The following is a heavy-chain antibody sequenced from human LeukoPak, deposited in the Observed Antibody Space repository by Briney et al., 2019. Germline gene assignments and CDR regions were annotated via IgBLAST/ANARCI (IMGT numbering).Heavy chain of an antibody. J-gene: IGHJ3*02. V-gene: IGHV4-34*01. Sequence: SETLSLTCAVYGGSFSGYYWSWIRQPPGKGLEWIGEINHSGSTNYNPSLKSRVTISVDTSKNQFSLKLSSVTAADTAVYYCARNYYDSSGFDRNDAFDIWGQGTMVTVSS. D-gene: IGHD3-22*01. CDR3: ARNYYDSSGFDRNDAFDI. CDR2: INHSGST. CDR1: GGSFSGYY.